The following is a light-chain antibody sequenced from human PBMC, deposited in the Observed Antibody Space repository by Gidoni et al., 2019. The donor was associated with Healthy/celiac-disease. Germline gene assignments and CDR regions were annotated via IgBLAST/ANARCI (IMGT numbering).Light chain of an antibody. CDR3: LQDYNYPCT. V-gene: IGKV1-6*01. CDR1: QGIRND. J-gene: IGKJ1*01. CDR2: AAS. Sequence: IQMTPSPSSLSASVGDRVTITCRASQGIRNDLGWYQQKPGQAPKLLIYAASSLQSGVPSRFSGSGSGTDFTLTISSLQPEDFATYYCLQDYNYPCTFGQXTKVEIK.